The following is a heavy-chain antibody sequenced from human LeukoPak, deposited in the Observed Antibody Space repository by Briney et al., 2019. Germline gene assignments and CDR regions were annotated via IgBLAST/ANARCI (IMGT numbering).Heavy chain of an antibody. CDR1: GFTFSTYW. V-gene: IGHV3-74*01. Sequence: GGSLRLSCAASGFTFSTYWMHWVRQAPGKGLVWVSHINSDGRNTTYADSVTGRFTISRDNAKNTLYLQMNSLRAEDTAVYYCTRVLAQQQGYWGQGTLVTVSS. D-gene: IGHD6-13*01. CDR3: TRVLAQQQGY. CDR2: INSDGRNT. J-gene: IGHJ4*02.